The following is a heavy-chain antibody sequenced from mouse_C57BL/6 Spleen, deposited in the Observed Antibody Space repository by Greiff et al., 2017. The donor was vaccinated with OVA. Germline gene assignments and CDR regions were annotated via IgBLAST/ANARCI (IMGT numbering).Heavy chain of an antibody. CDR2: IYPGDGDT. J-gene: IGHJ2*01. Sequence: VQLQQSGPELVKPGASVKISCKASGYAFSSSWMNWVKQRPGKGLEWIGRIYPGDGDTNYNGKFKGKATLTADKSSSTAYMQLSSLTSEDSAVYCCAGLRQGGYYFDDWGQGTTLTVSS. CDR3: AGLRQGGYYFDD. V-gene: IGHV1-82*01. CDR1: GYAFSSSW. D-gene: IGHD2-12*01.